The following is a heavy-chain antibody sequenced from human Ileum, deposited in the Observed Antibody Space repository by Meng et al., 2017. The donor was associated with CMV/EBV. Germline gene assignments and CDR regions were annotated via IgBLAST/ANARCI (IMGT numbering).Heavy chain of an antibody. CDR2: IYYSGST. CDR3: AGDWGPYSSRGYFDP. V-gene: IGHV4-39*07. CDR1: VGSISSGTYY. Sequence: QVQVQVAGPGVGTPSGTLSLNCTITVGSISSGTYYLAWIRQSPGKGLEWIGSIYYSGSTYDNPSLKSRVTMSVDTFKNQFSLKLTSVTAADTAVYYCAGDWGPYSSRGYFDPWGQGTLVTVSS. J-gene: IGHJ5*02. D-gene: IGHD6-13*01.